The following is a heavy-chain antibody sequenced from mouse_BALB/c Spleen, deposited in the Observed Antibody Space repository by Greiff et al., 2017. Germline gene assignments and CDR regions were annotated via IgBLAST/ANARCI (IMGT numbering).Heavy chain of an antibody. D-gene: IGHD2-14*01. CDR1: GYSITSDYA. V-gene: IGHV3-2*02. CDR2: ISYSGST. CDR3: ANYRYDVYYAMDY. Sequence: VQLKESGPGLVKPSQSLSLTCTVTGYSITSDYAWNWIRQFPGNKLEWMGYISYSGSTSYNPSLKSRISITRDTSKNQFFLQLNSVTTEDTATYYCANYRYDVYYAMDYWGQGTSVTVSS. J-gene: IGHJ4*01.